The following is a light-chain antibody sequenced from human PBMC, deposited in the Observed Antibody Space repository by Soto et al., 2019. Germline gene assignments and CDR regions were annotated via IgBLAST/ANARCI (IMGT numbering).Light chain of an antibody. CDR2: GAS. CDR1: QSVSTY. V-gene: IGKV3-15*01. CDR3: QQYDSWPPYYT. Sequence: EIVMTQSPATLSVSLGDRATLSCRASQSVSTYLAWYQQKPGQAPRLLIYGASTRATGIPARFSGSGSETDFTLTISSLQSEYFAVYYCQQYDSWPPYYTFGQGTKLEIK. J-gene: IGKJ2*01.